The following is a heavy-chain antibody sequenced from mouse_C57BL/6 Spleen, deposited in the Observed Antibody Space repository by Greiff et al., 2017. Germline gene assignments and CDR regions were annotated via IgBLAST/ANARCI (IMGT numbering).Heavy chain of an antibody. CDR3: ARRYYDYDGAWFAY. CDR1: GYTFTSYW. CDR2: IDPSDSET. Sequence: VQLQQPGAELVRPGSSVKLSCKASGYTFTSYWMHWVKQRPIQGLEWIGNIDPSDSETHYNQKFKDKATLTVDKSSITAYMQLSSLTSEDSAVYYCARRYYDYDGAWFAYWGQGTLVTVSA. V-gene: IGHV1-52*01. D-gene: IGHD2-4*01. J-gene: IGHJ3*01.